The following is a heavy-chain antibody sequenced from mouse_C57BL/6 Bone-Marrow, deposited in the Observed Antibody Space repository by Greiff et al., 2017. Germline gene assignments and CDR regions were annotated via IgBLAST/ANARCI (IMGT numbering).Heavy chain of an antibody. V-gene: IGHV1-55*01. D-gene: IGHD1-1*01. Sequence: VQLQQPGAELVKPGASVKMSCKASGYTFTSYWITWVKQRPGQGLEWIGDIYPGSGSTNYNEKFKSKATLNVDTSSSTAYMQLSSLTSEDSAVYYCARRSSYVGGAMDYWGQGTSVTVSS. CDR3: ARRSSYVGGAMDY. CDR1: GYTFTSYW. CDR2: IYPGSGST. J-gene: IGHJ4*01.